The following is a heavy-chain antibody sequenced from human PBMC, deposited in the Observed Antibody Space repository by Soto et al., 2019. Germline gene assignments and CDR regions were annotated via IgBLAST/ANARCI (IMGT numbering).Heavy chain of an antibody. CDR3: ARDHSWYRTNYGMDV. J-gene: IGHJ6*02. Sequence: GGSLRLSCAASGFTFSSYGMHWVRQAPGKGLEWVAVIWYDGSNKYYADSVKGRFTISRDNSKNTLYLQMNSLRAEDTAVYYCARDHSWYRTNYGMDVWGQGTTVTVSS. CDR2: IWYDGSNK. D-gene: IGHD6-13*01. CDR1: GFTFSSYG. V-gene: IGHV3-33*01.